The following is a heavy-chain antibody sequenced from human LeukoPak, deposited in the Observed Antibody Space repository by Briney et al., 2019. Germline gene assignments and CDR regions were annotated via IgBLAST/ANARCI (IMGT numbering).Heavy chain of an antibody. D-gene: IGHD2-2*01. V-gene: IGHV4-59*12. Sequence: PSETLSLTCTVSGGSISSYYWSWIRQPPGKGLEWIGYIYYSGSTNYNPSLKSRVTISVDTSKNQFSLKLSSVTAADTAVYYCARASMPPFDYWGQGTLVTVSS. CDR2: IYYSGST. J-gene: IGHJ4*02. CDR1: GGSISSYY. CDR3: ARASMPPFDY.